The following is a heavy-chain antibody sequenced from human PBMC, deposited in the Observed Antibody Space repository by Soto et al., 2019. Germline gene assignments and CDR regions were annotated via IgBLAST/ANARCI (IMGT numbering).Heavy chain of an antibody. Sequence: EVQLVESGGGLVQPGGSLRLSCAASGFTFRNYWMHWVRQAPGKGPVWVSRIKSDGSSTSYADFVKGRFTISRDNAKNTLFLQMNSLRAEDTAVYYCARDGLRWVGWFDPWGQGTLVTVSS. J-gene: IGHJ5*02. V-gene: IGHV3-74*01. CDR2: IKSDGSST. CDR1: GFTFRNYW. CDR3: ARDGLRWVGWFDP. D-gene: IGHD4-17*01.